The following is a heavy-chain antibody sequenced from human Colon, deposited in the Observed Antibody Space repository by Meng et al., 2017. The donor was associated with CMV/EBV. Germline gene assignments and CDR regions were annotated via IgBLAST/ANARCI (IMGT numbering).Heavy chain of an antibody. CDR3: ARDSITGSPYYYYGMDV. V-gene: IGHV3-23*01. D-gene: IGHD2/OR15-2a*01. CDR2: LTGTGGST. J-gene: IGHJ6*02. CDR1: RFTFISYA. Sequence: GGSLRLSCAASRFTFISYAMTWVRQAPGKWLEWVSSLTGTGGSTYYADSVKGRFTISRDNSKNTLYLQMNSLRAEDTALYYCARDSITGSPYYYYGMDVWGQGTTVTVSS.